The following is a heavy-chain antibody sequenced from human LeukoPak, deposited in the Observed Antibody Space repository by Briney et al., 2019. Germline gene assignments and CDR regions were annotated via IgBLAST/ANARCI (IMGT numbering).Heavy chain of an antibody. V-gene: IGHV3-30-3*01. Sequence: GGSLRLSCAASGFTFSSYAMHWVRQAPGKGLEWVAVISYDGSNKYHADSVKGRFTISRDNSKNTLYLQMNSLRAEDTAVYYCARDSQFWSGYYYYYMDVWGKGTTVTVSS. J-gene: IGHJ6*03. CDR3: ARDSQFWSGYYYYYMDV. D-gene: IGHD3-3*01. CDR1: GFTFSSYA. CDR2: ISYDGSNK.